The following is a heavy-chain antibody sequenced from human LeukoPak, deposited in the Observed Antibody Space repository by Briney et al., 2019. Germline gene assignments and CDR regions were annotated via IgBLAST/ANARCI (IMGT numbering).Heavy chain of an antibody. CDR2: IYHSGST. V-gene: IGHV4-38-2*02. Sequence: SETLSLTCTVSGYSISSGYYWGWIRQPPGKGLEWIGSIYHSGSTYYNPSLKSRVTISVDTSKNQFSLKLSSVTAADTAVYYCAGGGYDYYFDYWGQGTLVTVSS. CDR3: AGGGYDYYFDY. D-gene: IGHD5-12*01. CDR1: GYSISSGYY. J-gene: IGHJ4*02.